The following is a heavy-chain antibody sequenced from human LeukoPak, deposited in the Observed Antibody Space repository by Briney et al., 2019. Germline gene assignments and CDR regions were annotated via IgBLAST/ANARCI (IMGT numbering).Heavy chain of an antibody. J-gene: IGHJ6*02. CDR1: GFTFSDYY. Sequence: PGGSLRLSCAASGFTFSDYYMSWIRQAPGKGLEWVSYISSSGSIIYYVDSVKGRFTISRDNSKRTLYLQMDSLRAEDTAVYYCAKAIAALGGSYYYYGMDVWGQGTTVTVSS. CDR2: ISSSGSII. V-gene: IGHV3-11*01. D-gene: IGHD6-13*01. CDR3: AKAIAALGGSYYYYGMDV.